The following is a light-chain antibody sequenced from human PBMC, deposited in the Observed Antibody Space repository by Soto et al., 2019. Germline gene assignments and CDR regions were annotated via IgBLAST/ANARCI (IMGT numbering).Light chain of an antibody. V-gene: IGLV2-14*01. CDR3: SSSTSISTSV. J-gene: IGLJ1*01. CDR1: SSDVGGYNY. CDR2: EVN. Sequence: QSALTQPASVSGSPGQSITISCTGTSSDVGGYNYVSWFQQHPGKAPKLMIYEVNNRPSGVSNRFSGSKSGNTASLTISGLQAEDEAAYYCSSSTSISTSVFGTGTKVTVL.